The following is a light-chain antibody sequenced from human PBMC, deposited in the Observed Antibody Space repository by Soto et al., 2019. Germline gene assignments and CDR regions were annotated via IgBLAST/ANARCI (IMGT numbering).Light chain of an antibody. J-gene: IGKJ2*01. CDR3: QQCNTPLNT. CDR1: QSISTW. CDR2: DAS. V-gene: IGKV1-5*01. Sequence: DIQMTQYPSTLSASVGERVTITCRASQSISTWLAWYQQKPGKAPKLLIYDASTLENGVPARFSGSGSGTEFTLTITNLQPDDFGTYHCQQCNTPLNTFGQGTKLEI.